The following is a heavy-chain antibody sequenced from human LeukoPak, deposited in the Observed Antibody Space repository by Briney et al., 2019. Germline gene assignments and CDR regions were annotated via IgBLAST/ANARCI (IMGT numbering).Heavy chain of an antibody. D-gene: IGHD1-1*01. CDR1: GYTFTGYY. CDR2: INPNSGGT. J-gene: IGHJ4*02. CDR3: ARSLVWYTKPEY. Sequence: ASVKVSCKASGYTFTGYYMHWVRQAPGQGLEWMGWINPNSGGTNYAQKFQGRVTMTRDTSISTAYMELSRLRSDDMALYYCARSLVWYTKPEYWGQGTLVTVSS. V-gene: IGHV1-2*02.